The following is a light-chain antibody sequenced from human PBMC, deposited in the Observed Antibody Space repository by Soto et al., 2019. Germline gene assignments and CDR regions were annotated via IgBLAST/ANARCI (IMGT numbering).Light chain of an antibody. CDR2: HAS. J-gene: IGKJ4*02. CDR1: ESVSNN. V-gene: IGKV3-15*01. Sequence: EIVMTQSPATLSVSPGERATLSCRASESVSNNLAWYQQKPGKAPRLLIYHASTRATGIPARFSGSGSGTEFTLTITSLQSEDFAAYYCLQYNKWPRTFGGGTKLEIK. CDR3: LQYNKWPRT.